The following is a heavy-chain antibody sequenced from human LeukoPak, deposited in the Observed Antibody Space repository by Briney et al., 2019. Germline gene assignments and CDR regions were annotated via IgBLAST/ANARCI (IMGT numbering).Heavy chain of an antibody. CDR2: INPNSGGT. J-gene: IGHJ4*02. V-gene: IGHV1-2*02. CDR1: GYTFTGYY. D-gene: IGHD7-27*01. CDR3: ARERWGSPYFDY. Sequence: ASVKVSCKASGYTFTGYYMHWVRQAPGQGLEWMGWINPNSGGTNYAQKFQGRVTMTRDTSISTAYMELSRLRSDDTAVYYCARERWGSPYFDYWGQGTLVTVSS.